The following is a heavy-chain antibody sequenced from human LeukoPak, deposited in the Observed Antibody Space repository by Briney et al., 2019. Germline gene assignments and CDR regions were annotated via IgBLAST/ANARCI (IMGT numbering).Heavy chain of an antibody. CDR3: ATETYYYDSSGYHYFDY. CDR2: IIPIFGTA. CDR1: GGTFSSYA. D-gene: IGHD3-22*01. V-gene: IGHV1-69*06. Sequence: ASVKVSCKASGGTFSSYAISWVRQAPGQGLEWMGGIIPIFGTANYAQKFQGRVTITADKSTSTAYMELSSLRSEDTAVYYCATETYYYDSSGYHYFDYWGQGTLVLVSS. J-gene: IGHJ4*02.